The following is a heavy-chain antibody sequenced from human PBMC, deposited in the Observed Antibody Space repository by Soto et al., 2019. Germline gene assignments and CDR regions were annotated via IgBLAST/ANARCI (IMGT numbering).Heavy chain of an antibody. Sequence: LRLSCVAYRFTFVRYAMNWVRRAPGKGLEWVSAVSSRGGTAVYDDSVKGRFTVSRDNSANMLHLQMNNLRLEDTAVYHCVKDHDVVIPAAVSPFEYWGPGSLVTVSS. CDR2: VSSRGGTA. CDR3: VKDHDVVIPAAVSPFEY. CDR1: RFTFVRYA. V-gene: IGHV3-23*01. D-gene: IGHD2-15*01. J-gene: IGHJ4*02.